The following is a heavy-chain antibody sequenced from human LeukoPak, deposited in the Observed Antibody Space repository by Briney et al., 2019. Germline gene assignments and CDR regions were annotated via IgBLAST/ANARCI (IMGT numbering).Heavy chain of an antibody. Sequence: SETLSLTCTVSGGSISSYYWSWIRQPPVKGLEWIGYVYYSGSTNCNPSLKSRVTISVDTSKNQFSLKLSSVTAADTAVYYCARNMAGYSNDAFDIWGQGTMVTVSS. J-gene: IGHJ3*02. CDR2: VYYSGST. D-gene: IGHD3-9*01. CDR1: GGSISSYY. V-gene: IGHV4-59*01. CDR3: ARNMAGYSNDAFDI.